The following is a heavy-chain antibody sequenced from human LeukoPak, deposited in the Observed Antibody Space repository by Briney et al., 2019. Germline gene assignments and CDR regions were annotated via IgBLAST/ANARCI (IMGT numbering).Heavy chain of an antibody. J-gene: IGHJ5*02. CDR3: AKDGDKDIVVVVAATPGSS. CDR2: ISGSGGST. D-gene: IGHD2-15*01. Sequence: GGSLRLSCAASGFTFSGYAMSWVRQAPGKGLEWVSAISGSGGSTYYADSVKGRFTISRDNSKNTLYLQMNSLRAEDTAVYYCAKDGDKDIVVVVAATPGSSWGQGTLVTVSS. V-gene: IGHV3-23*01. CDR1: GFTFSGYA.